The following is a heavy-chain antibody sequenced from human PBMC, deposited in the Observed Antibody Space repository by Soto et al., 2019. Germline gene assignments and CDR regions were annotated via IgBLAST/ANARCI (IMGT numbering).Heavy chain of an antibody. D-gene: IGHD6-13*01. V-gene: IGHV1-69*13. Sequence: SVKVSCKASGGTFSSYAISWVRQAPGQGLEWMGGIIPIFGTANYAQKFQGRVTITADESTSTAYMELCSLRSEDTAVYYCARGEIIAAAGIYYYYYGMDVWGQGTTVTVSS. CDR3: ARGEIIAAAGIYYYYYGMDV. CDR1: GGTFSSYA. J-gene: IGHJ6*02. CDR2: IIPIFGTA.